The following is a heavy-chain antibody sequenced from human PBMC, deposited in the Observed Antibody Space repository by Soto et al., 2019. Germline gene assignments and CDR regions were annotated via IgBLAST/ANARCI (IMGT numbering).Heavy chain of an antibody. CDR3: VQRPGAAPAFAF. D-gene: IGHD6-13*01. Sequence: QITLKESGPTLVKPTQTLTLTCTVSGFSLTTDGAAVGWVRQPPGRTLECVAFIYWDDDKRYSPSLKTRVTIHMDTPKNQVVLTMTNVGPVDTGTYYCVQRPGAAPAFAFWGQGSLVTVSS. CDR2: IYWDDDK. V-gene: IGHV2-5*02. CDR1: GFSLTTDGAA. J-gene: IGHJ4*02.